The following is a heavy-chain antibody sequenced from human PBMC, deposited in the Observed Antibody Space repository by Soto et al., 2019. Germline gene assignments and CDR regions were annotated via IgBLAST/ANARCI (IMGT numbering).Heavy chain of an antibody. J-gene: IGHJ4*02. CDR1: GFTFSSYA. Sequence: PGGSLRLSCAASGFTFSSYAMSWVRQAPGKGLEWVSAISGSGGSTYYADSVKGRFTISRDNSKNTLYLQMNSLRAEDTAVYYCAKDRETYYYDSSGYYASDYWGQGTLVTVSS. D-gene: IGHD3-22*01. CDR3: AKDRETYYYDSSGYYASDY. V-gene: IGHV3-23*01. CDR2: ISGSGGST.